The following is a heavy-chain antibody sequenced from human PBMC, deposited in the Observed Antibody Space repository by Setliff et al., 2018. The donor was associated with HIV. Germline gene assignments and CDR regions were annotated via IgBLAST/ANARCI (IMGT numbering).Heavy chain of an antibody. J-gene: IGHJ4*02. D-gene: IGHD3-22*01. Sequence: PGGSLRLSCAASGFTFSSYWVHWVRQAPGKGLVWVFGMNTDGSSTRYADSVKGRFTISIDNAKNMLYLQMNSLSADATAVYYCVRGSGYYYFDNWGQGALVTVSS. CDR3: VRGSGYYYFDN. V-gene: IGHV3-74*01. CDR2: MNTDGSST. CDR1: GFTFSSYW.